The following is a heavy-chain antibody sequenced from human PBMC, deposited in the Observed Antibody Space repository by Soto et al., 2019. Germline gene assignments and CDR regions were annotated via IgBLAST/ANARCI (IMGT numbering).Heavy chain of an antibody. CDR3: AKERDCGGVCFYFDF. D-gene: IGHD2-21*01. V-gene: IGHV3-43*01. CDR1: GFDFNRFT. J-gene: IGHJ4*02. Sequence: EVHLVQSGGRVVPPGGSLRLSCAASGFDFNRFTMHWVRQTPERGLEWVSYIRGDGTDIRYADSVRGRFTISRDNTKNSLYLQMYSLTTEDTALYYCAKERDCGGVCFYFDFWGQGALVTVSS. CDR2: IRGDGTDI.